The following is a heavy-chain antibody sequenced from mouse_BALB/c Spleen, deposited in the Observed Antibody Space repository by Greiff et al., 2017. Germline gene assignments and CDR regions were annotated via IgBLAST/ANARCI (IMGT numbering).Heavy chain of an antibody. CDR1: GFTFSSYG. V-gene: IGHV5-6-3*01. CDR3: ARPYYYGSSYGWFAY. CDR2: INSNGGST. Sequence: EVQVVESGGGLVQPGGSLKLSCAASGFTFSSYGMSWVRQTPDKRLELVATINSNGGSTYYPDSVKGRFTISRDNAKNTLYLQMSSLKSEDTAMYYCARPYYYGSSYGWFAYWGQGTLVTVSA. J-gene: IGHJ3*01. D-gene: IGHD1-1*01.